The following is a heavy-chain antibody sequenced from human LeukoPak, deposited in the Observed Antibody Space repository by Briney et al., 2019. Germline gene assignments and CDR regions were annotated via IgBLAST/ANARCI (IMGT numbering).Heavy chain of an antibody. CDR1: GGSISSGGYY. D-gene: IGHD3-16*01. J-gene: IGHJ6*02. CDR2: IYYSGST. V-gene: IGHV4-31*03. CDR3: ARDYTDYGMDV. Sequence: SETLSVTCTVSGGSISSGGYYWSWNRQHPGKGLEWIGYIYYSGSTYYNPSLKSRVTISVDTSKNQFSLKLSSVTAADTAVYYCARDYTDYGMDVWGQGTTVTVSS.